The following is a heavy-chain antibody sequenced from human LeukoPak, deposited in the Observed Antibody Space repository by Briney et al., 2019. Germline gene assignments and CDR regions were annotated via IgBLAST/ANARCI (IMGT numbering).Heavy chain of an antibody. CDR1: GGSISSSSYY. V-gene: IGHV4-39*01. D-gene: IGHD6-13*01. Sequence: KPSETLSLTCTVSGGSISSSSYYWGWIRQPPGKGLEWIGSIYYSGSTYYNPSLKSRVTISVDTSKNQFSLKLSSVTAADTAVYYCARHPKAAAGTFPDYWGQGTLVTVSS. CDR2: IYYSGST. CDR3: ARHPKAAAGTFPDY. J-gene: IGHJ4*02.